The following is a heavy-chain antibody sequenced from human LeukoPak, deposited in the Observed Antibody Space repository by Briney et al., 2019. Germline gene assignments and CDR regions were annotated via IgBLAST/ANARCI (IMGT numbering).Heavy chain of an antibody. CDR1: GFTVSSNY. Sequence: GGSLRLSCAASGFTVSSNYMSWVRQAPGKGLEWVSVIYSGGSTYYADSVKGRFTISRDNAKNSLYLQMNSLRAEDTAVYYCARESITMVRGVMVYWGQGTLVTVSS. J-gene: IGHJ4*02. CDR3: ARESITMVRGVMVY. CDR2: IYSGGST. D-gene: IGHD3-10*01. V-gene: IGHV3-53*01.